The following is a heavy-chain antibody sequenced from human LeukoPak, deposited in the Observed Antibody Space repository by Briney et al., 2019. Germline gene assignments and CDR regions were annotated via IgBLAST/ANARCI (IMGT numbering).Heavy chain of an antibody. J-gene: IGHJ4*02. CDR1: GFTFSSYA. V-gene: IGHV3-23*01. CDR2: ISGSGGST. D-gene: IGHD5-24*01. CDR3: AKKRGGDRYTDY. Sequence: AGGSLRLSCAASGFTFSSYAMSWVRQAPGKGLEWVSAISGSGGSTYYADSVKGRFTISRDNSKNTLYLQMNSLRAEDTAVYFCAKKRGGDRYTDYWGQGTLVTVSS.